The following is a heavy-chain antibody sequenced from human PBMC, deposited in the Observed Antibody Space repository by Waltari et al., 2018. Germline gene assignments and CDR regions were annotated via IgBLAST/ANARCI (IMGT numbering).Heavy chain of an antibody. CDR1: GFNFISYA. V-gene: IGHV3-23*01. D-gene: IGHD3-22*01. J-gene: IGHJ4*02. CDR3: ARHLYSIDYLELAK. CDR2: ISERGVIT. Sequence: EEHLLESGAGLAQPGGSLRLSCAASGFNFISYAMSWVRQAPGKGLEGVVGISERGVITKYADSVKGRFTVSRDNSKNTVFLHLNSLRAEDTAIYYCARHLYSIDYLELAKWGQGTLVTVSS.